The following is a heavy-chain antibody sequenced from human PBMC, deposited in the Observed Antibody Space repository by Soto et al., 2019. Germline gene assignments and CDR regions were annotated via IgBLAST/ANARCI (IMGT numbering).Heavy chain of an antibody. J-gene: IGHJ5*02. Sequence: QVQLVESGGGVVQPGRSLRLSCAASGFTFSSYGMHWVRQAPGKGLEWVAVIWYDGSNKYYADSVKGRFTISRDNSKNKLYLQMNSLRAEDTAVYYCARADSGWYVGIDPWGQGTLVTVSS. CDR3: ARADSGWYVGIDP. CDR1: GFTFSSYG. V-gene: IGHV3-33*01. CDR2: IWYDGSNK. D-gene: IGHD6-19*01.